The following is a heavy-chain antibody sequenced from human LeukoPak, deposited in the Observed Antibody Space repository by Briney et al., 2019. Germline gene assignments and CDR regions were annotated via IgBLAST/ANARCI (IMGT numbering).Heavy chain of an antibody. Sequence: ASVKVSCKASGYTFTGYYMHWVRQAPGQGLEWMGGINPNSGGTNYAQKFQGRVTMTGDTSISTAYMELSRLRSDDTAVYYCARVRVYSYGYLGYWGQGTLVTVSS. CDR3: ARVRVYSYGYLGY. D-gene: IGHD5-18*01. J-gene: IGHJ4*02. CDR2: INPNSGGT. V-gene: IGHV1-2*02. CDR1: GYTFTGYY.